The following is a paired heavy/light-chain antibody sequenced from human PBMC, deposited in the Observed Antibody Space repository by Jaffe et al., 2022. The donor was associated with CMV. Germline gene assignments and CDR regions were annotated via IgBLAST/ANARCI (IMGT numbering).Heavy chain of an antibody. CDR1: GDSVSSNRAA. J-gene: IGHJ4*02. CDR2: TYYRSKWYN. V-gene: IGHV6-1*01. D-gene: IGHD1-20*01. Sequence: QVQLQQSGPGLVKPSQTLSLTCAISGDSVSSNRAAWHWIRQTPSRGLEWLGRTYYRSKWYNDYAVSVKSRITINPDSSKNQFSLQLNSVTPEDTAIYFCARVGVTGALDYWGQGTLVTVSS. CDR3: ARVGVTGALDY.
Light chain of an antibody. Sequence: QSVLTQPPSASGTPGQRVSISCSGSSSNIGRDTVSWFQQLPGTAPKLVIYSDNQRPSGVPDRLSGSKSGTSASLAISGLQSEDEADYYCAAWDGSLKGWVFGGGTKLTVL. J-gene: IGLJ3*02. CDR3: AAWDGSLKGWV. V-gene: IGLV1-44*01. CDR2: SDN. CDR1: SSNIGRDT.